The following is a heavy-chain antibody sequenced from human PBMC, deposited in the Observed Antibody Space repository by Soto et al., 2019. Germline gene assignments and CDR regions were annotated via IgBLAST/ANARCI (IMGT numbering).Heavy chain of an antibody. CDR3: ARRGSGSYYDY. CDR2: ISGSGGST. J-gene: IGHJ4*02. CDR1: GFTFSSYV. Sequence: EVQLLESGGGLVQPGGSLRLSCAASGFTFSSYVMRWVRQAPGKGLEWVSAISGSGGSTYYADSVKGRFTISRDNSKNTLYLQMTSLRAEDTAVYYCARRGSGSYYDYGGQGTLVTVSS. D-gene: IGHD1-26*01. V-gene: IGHV3-23*01.